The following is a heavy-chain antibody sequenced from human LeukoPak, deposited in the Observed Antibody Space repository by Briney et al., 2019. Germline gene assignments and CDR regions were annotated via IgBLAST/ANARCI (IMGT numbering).Heavy chain of an antibody. CDR2: IFSNDEK. Sequence: ESGPTLVSPTETLTLTCTVSGFSLSNARMGVSWIRQPPGKALEWLAHIFSNDEKSYSTSLKSRLTISKDTSKSQVVLTMTNMDPVDTATYYCARIIGIAVMGGHAFDIWGQGTMVTVSS. D-gene: IGHD6-19*01. CDR3: ARIIGIAVMGGHAFDI. V-gene: IGHV2-26*01. J-gene: IGHJ3*02. CDR1: GFSLSNARMG.